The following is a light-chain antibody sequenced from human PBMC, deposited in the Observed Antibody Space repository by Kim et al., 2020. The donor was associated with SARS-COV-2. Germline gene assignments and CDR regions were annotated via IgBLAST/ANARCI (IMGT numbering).Light chain of an antibody. V-gene: IGKV3-15*01. CDR2: GAS. CDR1: QSVSSN. J-gene: IGKJ4*01. Sequence: EIVMTQSPATLSVSPGERATLSCRASQSVSSNLAWYQQKPGQAPRLLIYGASTRATGIQARFSGSGSGTEFTLTMSSLQSEDFAVYYCQQYNNWPLTFGGGTKVDIK. CDR3: QQYNNWPLT.